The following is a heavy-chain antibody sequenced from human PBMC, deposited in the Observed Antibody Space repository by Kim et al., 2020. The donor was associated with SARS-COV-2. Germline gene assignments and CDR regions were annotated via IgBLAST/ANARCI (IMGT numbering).Heavy chain of an antibody. Sequence: SVKVSCKASGSTFIPSAVQWVRQARGQRPEWIGWIVVGSGSTNRAQKFQERVTLTRDMSTGTAYMELSSLTSEDTAVYHCAASGRSTTQFDFWGQGTLVTVSS. J-gene: IGHJ4*02. CDR2: IVVGSGST. CDR3: AASGRSTTQFDF. D-gene: IGHD6-13*01. V-gene: IGHV1-58*01. CDR1: GSTFIPSA.